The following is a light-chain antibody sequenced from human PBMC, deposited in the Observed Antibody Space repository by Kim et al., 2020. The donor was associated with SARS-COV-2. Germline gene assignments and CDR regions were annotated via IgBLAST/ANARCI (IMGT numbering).Light chain of an antibody. V-gene: IGLV3-21*01. J-gene: IGLJ1*01. Sequence: PGKTATITCGGNNIGTYSVHWYQQKPGQAPVLVIYYDRDRPSEIPERFSGSHSGNTATLTISRVDAGDEADYYCQVWDSSIDHYVFGSGTKVTVL. CDR3: QVWDSSIDHYV. CDR1: NIGTYS. CDR2: YDR.